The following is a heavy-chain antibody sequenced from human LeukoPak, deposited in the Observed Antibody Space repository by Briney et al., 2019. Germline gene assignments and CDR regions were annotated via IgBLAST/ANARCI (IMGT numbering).Heavy chain of an antibody. D-gene: IGHD3-22*01. V-gene: IGHV1-46*01. CDR2: INPSGGST. CDR3: ARMEVYYDSSGSYYYYYGMDV. J-gene: IGHJ6*02. CDR1: GYIFTSYY. Sequence: ASVKVSCKASGYIFTSYYMHWVRQAPGQGLEWMGIINPSGGSTSYAQKFQGRVTMTRDTSTSTVYMELSSLRSEDTAVYYCARMEVYYDSSGSYYYYYGMDVWGQGTTVTVSS.